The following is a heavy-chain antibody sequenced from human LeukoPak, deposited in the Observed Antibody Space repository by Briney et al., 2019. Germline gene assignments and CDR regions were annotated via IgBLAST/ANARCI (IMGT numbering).Heavy chain of an antibody. CDR1: GFTFSNYA. D-gene: IGHD6-19*01. V-gene: IGHV3-30*04. CDR2: ISYDGSNK. J-gene: IGHJ3*02. CDR3: AKLYSSGWGNAFDI. Sequence: GGSLRLSCAASGFTFSNYAIHWVRQAPGKGLEWVANISYDGSNKYYADSVKGRFTISRDNSKNTLYLQMNSLRAEDTAVYYCAKLYSSGWGNAFDIWGQGTMVTVSS.